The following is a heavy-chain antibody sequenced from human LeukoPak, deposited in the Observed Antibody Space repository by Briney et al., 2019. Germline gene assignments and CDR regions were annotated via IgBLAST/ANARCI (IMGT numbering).Heavy chain of an antibody. V-gene: IGHV4-31*01. J-gene: IGHJ3*02. CDR3: ARDRPQGAFDI. CDR1: GGSISSGGYY. CDR2: IYYSGST. Sequence: PSETLSLTCTVSGGSISSGGYYWSWIRQHPGKGLEWIGYIYYSGSTYYNPSLKSQVTISVDTSKNQFSLKLSSVTAADTAVYYCARDRPQGAFDIWGQGTMVTVSS.